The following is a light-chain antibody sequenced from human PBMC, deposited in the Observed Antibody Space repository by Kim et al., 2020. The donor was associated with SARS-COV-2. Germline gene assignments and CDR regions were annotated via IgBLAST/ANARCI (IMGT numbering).Light chain of an antibody. CDR3: QAWDSSTEI. CDR1: GLGDKY. CDR2: QDN. J-gene: IGLJ2*01. V-gene: IGLV3-1*01. Sequence: GSPGQTASITCSGDGLGDKYASWYQQKPGQSPVLVICQDNKRPSGIPERFSGFNSGNTATLTISGTQSMDEADYYCQAWDSSTEIFGGGTQLTVL.